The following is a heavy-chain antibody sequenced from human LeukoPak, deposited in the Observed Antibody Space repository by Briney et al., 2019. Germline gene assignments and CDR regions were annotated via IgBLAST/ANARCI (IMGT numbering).Heavy chain of an antibody. J-gene: IGHJ4*02. Sequence: GGSLRLSCAVSGFTFSSYSMNWVRRAPGKGLEWVSYIGSSVSTRYYADSVKGRFTISRDNGKHSLYLQMNSLRAEDTAVYYCAREGSDFWSGYSKGYFDYWGQGTLVTVSS. CDR2: IGSSVSTR. CDR3: AREGSDFWSGYSKGYFDY. V-gene: IGHV3-48*01. D-gene: IGHD3-3*01. CDR1: GFTFSSYS.